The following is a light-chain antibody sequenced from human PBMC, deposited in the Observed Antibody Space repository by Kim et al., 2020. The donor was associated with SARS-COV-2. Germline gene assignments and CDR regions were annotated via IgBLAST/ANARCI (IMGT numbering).Light chain of an antibody. J-gene: IGKJ5*01. CDR2: DAS. Sequence: DIQMTQPPSSLSASVGDRVTITCQASQDISNHLNWYQQKPGKAPKLLIYDASNLEIGVPSRFSGSGSGTDFTFTISSLQPVDIATYYCQQYDNFPITFGQGTRLEIK. CDR1: QDISNH. V-gene: IGKV1-33*01. CDR3: QQYDNFPIT.